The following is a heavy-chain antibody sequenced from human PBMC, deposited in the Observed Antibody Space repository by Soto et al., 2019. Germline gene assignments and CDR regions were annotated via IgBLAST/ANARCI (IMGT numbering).Heavy chain of an antibody. V-gene: IGHV3-7*01. CDR3: ARARGIAAAGNSIRFDP. CDR1: GFTFSSYW. Sequence: GGSLRLSCAASGFTFSSYWMSWVRQAPGKGLEWVANIKQDGSEKYYVDSVKGRFTISRDNAKNSLYLQMNSLRAEDTAVYYCARARGIAAAGNSIRFDPWGQGTLVTVSS. J-gene: IGHJ5*02. CDR2: IKQDGSEK. D-gene: IGHD6-13*01.